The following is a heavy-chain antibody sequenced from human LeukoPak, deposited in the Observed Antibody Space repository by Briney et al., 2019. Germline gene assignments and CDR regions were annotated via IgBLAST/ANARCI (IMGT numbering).Heavy chain of an antibody. V-gene: IGHV3-23*01. Sequence: GGSLRLSCAASGFTFSSYAMTWVRQAPGKGLEWVSAVSGSGDSTYYADSVKGRFTISRDNSKNTLYLQMNSLRAEDTAVYYCAKTRARAAAGFDYWGQGTLVTVSS. J-gene: IGHJ4*02. CDR3: AKTRARAAAGFDY. CDR2: VSGSGDST. D-gene: IGHD6-13*01. CDR1: GFTFSSYA.